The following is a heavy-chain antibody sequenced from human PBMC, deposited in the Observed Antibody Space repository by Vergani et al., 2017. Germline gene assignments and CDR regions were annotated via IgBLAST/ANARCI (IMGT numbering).Heavy chain of an antibody. CDR2: IKQDGSEK. Sequence: EVQLVESGGGLVQPGGSLRLSCAASGFTFSSYWMSWVRQAPGKGLEWVANIKQDGSEKYYVDSVKGRFTISRDNAKNTLYLQMNSLRAEDTAVYYCAKRRGGRRTVVVTAFDYWGQGTLVTVSS. CDR3: AKRRGGRRTVVVTAFDY. J-gene: IGHJ4*02. D-gene: IGHD2-21*02. V-gene: IGHV3-7*03. CDR1: GFTFSSYW.